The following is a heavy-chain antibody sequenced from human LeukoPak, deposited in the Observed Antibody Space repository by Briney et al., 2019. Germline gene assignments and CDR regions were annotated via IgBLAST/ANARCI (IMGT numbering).Heavy chain of an antibody. V-gene: IGHV3-74*01. CDR3: ARYIGSYHAFDY. Sequence: GGSLRLSCAASGFTFSSNWMHWVRQAPGKGLVWVSRINSDGSGTSYADAVKGHFTISRDNAKNTLYLQMNSLRAEDTAVYYCARYIGSYHAFDYWGQGTLVTVSS. CDR2: INSDGSGT. CDR1: GFTFSSNW. D-gene: IGHD1-26*01. J-gene: IGHJ4*02.